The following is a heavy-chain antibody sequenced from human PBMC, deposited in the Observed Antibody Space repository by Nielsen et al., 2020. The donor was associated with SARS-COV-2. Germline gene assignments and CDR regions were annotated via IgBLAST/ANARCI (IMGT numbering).Heavy chain of an antibody. V-gene: IGHV3-7*01. D-gene: IGHD6-6*01. CDR3: ARDPGIAARLYYYYYYGMDV. J-gene: IGHJ6*02. CDR1: GFPFSSYW. Sequence: GESLKIFCTASGFPFSSYWMSWLRQPPGKGLEWVASIKQDGGEQYYVDSVKGRFTNSRDNSKNSLYLQMNSLRAEDTAVYYCARDPGIAARLYYYYYYGMDVWGQGTTVTVSS. CDR2: IKQDGGEQ.